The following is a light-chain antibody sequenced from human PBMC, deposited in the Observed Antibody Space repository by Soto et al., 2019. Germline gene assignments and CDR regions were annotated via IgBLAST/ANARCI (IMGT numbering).Light chain of an antibody. CDR3: QQYYSYPRT. J-gene: IGKJ1*01. Sequence: AIHITQSPSSVCACVGERVTISCRASQGIDSWLGWYQQKPGKAPKLLIYAASTLQSGVPSRFSGSGSGTDFTLTISCLQSEDFATYYCQQYYSYPRTFGQGTKVDIK. CDR2: AAS. CDR1: QGIDSW. V-gene: IGKV1-8*01.